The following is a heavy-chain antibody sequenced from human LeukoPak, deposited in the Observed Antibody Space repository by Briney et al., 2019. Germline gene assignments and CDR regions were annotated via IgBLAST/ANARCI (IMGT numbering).Heavy chain of an antibody. CDR3: ARGGPCSSSSCQNFDY. J-gene: IGHJ4*02. CDR2: INPYSGAT. Sequence: GASLKVSCKASGYTFTGYYIHWVRQAPGQGLEWMGWINPYSGATSYVQKFQGRVTMTSDSSISTAYMELNSLRSDDSSVYYCARGGPCSSSSCQNFDYWGQGTLVIVSS. V-gene: IGHV1-2*02. CDR1: GYTFTGYY. D-gene: IGHD2-2*01.